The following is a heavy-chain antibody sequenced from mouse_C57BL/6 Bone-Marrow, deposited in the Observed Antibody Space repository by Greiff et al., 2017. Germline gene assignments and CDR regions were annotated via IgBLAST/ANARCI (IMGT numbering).Heavy chain of an antibody. CDR3: AGNSYWYFDV. Sequence: EVHLVESGGGLVKPGGSLKLSCAASGFTFSSYTMSWVRQTPEKRLEWVATISGGGGNTYYPDSVKGRFTISRDNAKNTLYLQMSSLRSEDTALYYCAGNSYWYFDVWGKGTTVTVSS. J-gene: IGHJ1*03. CDR2: ISGGGGNT. V-gene: IGHV5-9*01. CDR1: GFTFSSYT.